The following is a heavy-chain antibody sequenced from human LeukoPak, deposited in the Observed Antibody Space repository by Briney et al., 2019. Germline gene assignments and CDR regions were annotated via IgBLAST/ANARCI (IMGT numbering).Heavy chain of an antibody. J-gene: IGHJ4*02. CDR3: AREGPGWSTLDY. V-gene: IGHV1-2*02. Sequence: ASVTVSCKASGYTFTGYYIHWVRQAPGQGLEWMGWINPNSGGTNYAQKFLDRVTMTRDTSISTVYLELSMLRSDDTAMFYCAREGPGWSTLDYWGQGSLVTVSS. D-gene: IGHD6-19*01. CDR2: INPNSGGT. CDR1: GYTFTGYY.